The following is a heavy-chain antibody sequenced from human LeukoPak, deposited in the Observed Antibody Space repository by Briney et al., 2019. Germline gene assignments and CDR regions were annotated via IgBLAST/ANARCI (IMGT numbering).Heavy chain of an antibody. CDR2: IYYNWSP. V-gene: IGHV4-39*07. CDR3: ARRSSSWYVN. CDR1: GCTISSSSCY. Sequence: SETLSLTCTVSGCTISSSSCYWGWIRQRPGKGLYWADSIYYNWSPYYHPSFKSRVNISIVTSKNQFSLKRSAETAVDSAVYYCARRSSSWYVNWGQGTLVTVSS. J-gene: IGHJ4*02. D-gene: IGHD6-13*01.